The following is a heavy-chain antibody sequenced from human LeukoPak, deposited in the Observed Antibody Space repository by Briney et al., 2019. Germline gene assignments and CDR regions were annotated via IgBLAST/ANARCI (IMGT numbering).Heavy chain of an antibody. CDR1: GFTFNSYS. V-gene: IGHV3-21*01. CDR2: IGSRSSSI. J-gene: IGHJ3*02. CDR3: AREKEEAFDT. Sequence: PGGSLRLSCAASGFTFNSYSMNWVRQAPGKGLEWVSSIGSRSSSIYYADSVKGRFTISRDNAKNSLFLQMKSLRAEDTAVYYCAREKEEAFDTWGQGTMVTVSS.